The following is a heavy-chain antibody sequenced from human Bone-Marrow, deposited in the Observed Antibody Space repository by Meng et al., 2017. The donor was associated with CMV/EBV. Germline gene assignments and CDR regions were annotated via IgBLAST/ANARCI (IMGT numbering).Heavy chain of an antibody. J-gene: IGHJ6*02. V-gene: IGHV3-73*01. CDR1: GFTFSGSA. CDR3: AKDLGIAARHGGMDV. D-gene: IGHD6-6*01. Sequence: GESLKISCAASGFTFSGSAMHWVRQASGKGLEWVGRIRSKANSYATAYAASVKGRFTISRDDSKNTAYLQMNSLRAEDTAVYYCAKDLGIAARHGGMDVWGQGTTVTVSS. CDR2: IRSKANSYAT.